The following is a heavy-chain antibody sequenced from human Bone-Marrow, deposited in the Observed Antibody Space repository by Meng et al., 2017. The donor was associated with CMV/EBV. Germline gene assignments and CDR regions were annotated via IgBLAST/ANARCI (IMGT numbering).Heavy chain of an antibody. CDR3: ARGECSSTSCYAYYYYGMDV. CDR1: GGSISSYY. V-gene: IGHV4-59*12. D-gene: IGHD2-2*01. J-gene: IGHJ6*02. CDR2: IYYSGST. Sequence: GSLRLSCTVSGGSISSYYWSWIRQPPGKGMEWIGYIYYSGSTNYNPSLKSRVIITVDTSKNQFPLKLCSVTAADTAVYYCARGECSSTSCYAYYYYGMDVWGQGTTVTVSS.